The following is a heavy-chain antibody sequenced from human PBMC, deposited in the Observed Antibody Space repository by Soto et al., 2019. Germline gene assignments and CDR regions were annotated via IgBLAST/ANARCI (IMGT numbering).Heavy chain of an antibody. CDR2: ISYDGSNK. J-gene: IGHJ6*02. CDR3: VRSRDSRGYLRYYYYGMDV. Sequence: QVQLVESGGGVVQPGRSLRLSCAASGFTFSSYAMHWVRQAPGKGLEWVAVISYDGSNKDYADSVKGRFTVSRDTSKNTQCLQRSGLRAEDTAVYYCVRSRDSRGYLRYYYYGMDVWGQGSTVTDS. CDR1: GFTFSSYA. V-gene: IGHV3-30-3*01. D-gene: IGHD3-22*01.